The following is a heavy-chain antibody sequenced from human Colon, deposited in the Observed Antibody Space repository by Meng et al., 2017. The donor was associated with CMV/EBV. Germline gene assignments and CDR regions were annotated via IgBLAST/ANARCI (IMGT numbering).Heavy chain of an antibody. CDR1: GYTFTTYD. CDR2: LNPNSGKT. CDR3: ARARVAAAPDY. V-gene: IGHV1-8*01. D-gene: IGHD6-13*01. J-gene: IGHJ4*02. Sequence: ASVKVSCKASGYTFTTYDINWVQQATGQGLEWMGWLNPNSGKTGYAQKFQGRVTMTRDTSINTAYLELSSLRSEDTAVYFCARARVAAAPDYWGQGTLVTVSS.